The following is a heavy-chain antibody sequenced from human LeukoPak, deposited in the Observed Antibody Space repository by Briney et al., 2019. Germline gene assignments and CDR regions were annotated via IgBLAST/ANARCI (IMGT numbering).Heavy chain of an antibody. CDR1: GDTFSNYA. Sequence: GASVKVSCKASGDTFSNYAVTWVRQAPGQGLEWMGGIIPIFGTANYAQKFQGRVTITADESTSTAYMELSSLRSEDTAVYYCARKLPEYYDILTGHNLDYYYYGMDVWGQGTTVTVSS. CDR3: ARKLPEYYDILTGHNLDYYYYGMDV. D-gene: IGHD3-9*01. V-gene: IGHV1-69*13. J-gene: IGHJ6*02. CDR2: IIPIFGTA.